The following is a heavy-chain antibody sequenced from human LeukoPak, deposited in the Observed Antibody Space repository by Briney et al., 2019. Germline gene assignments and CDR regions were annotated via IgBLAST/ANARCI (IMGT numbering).Heavy chain of an antibody. CDR2: IYYSGST. CDR1: GGSISVYY. Sequence: PSETLSLTCTVSGGSISVYYWNWLRQPPGKGLEWIGYIYYSGSTTYNPSLKSRVSMSVDTAKNQFSLKLRSVTAADTAVYYCARGDFCSKSNCYLRPMDVSGKGTPVTVSS. D-gene: IGHD3-3*01. CDR3: ARGDFCSKSNCYLRPMDV. V-gene: IGHV4-59*08. J-gene: IGHJ6*03.